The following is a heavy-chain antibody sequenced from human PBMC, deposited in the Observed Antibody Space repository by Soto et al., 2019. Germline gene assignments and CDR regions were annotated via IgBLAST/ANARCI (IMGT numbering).Heavy chain of an antibody. J-gene: IGHJ4*02. CDR2: IYYSGST. V-gene: IGHV4-39*01. D-gene: IGHD3-9*01. CDR1: SGSIGSTIYS. Sequence: SETLSLTCTVSSGSIGSTIYSWDWIRQPPGKGLEWIGSIYYSGSTYYNPSLKSRVTVSVDTSKNQFSLKLRSVTAADTAVYYCARHPMVRDFDWLLYYDSWGQGTLVTVSS. CDR3: ARHPMVRDFDWLLYYDS.